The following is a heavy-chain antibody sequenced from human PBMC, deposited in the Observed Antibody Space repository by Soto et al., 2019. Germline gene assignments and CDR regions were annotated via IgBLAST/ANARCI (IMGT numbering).Heavy chain of an antibody. D-gene: IGHD3-9*01. CDR2: ISNNGGST. V-gene: IGHV3-64*01. Sequence: EVQLVESGGGLAQPGGSLRLSCAASGFAFSTYGMHWVRQAPGKGLEYVSSISNNGGSTYYGNSVKGRFIISRDNSKNPVYLQMGSLRAEDMDVYYCARSAKFHWLYYPTYYMDVRGKGTTLTVSS. J-gene: IGHJ6*03. CDR3: ARSAKFHWLYYPTYYMDV. CDR1: GFAFSTYG.